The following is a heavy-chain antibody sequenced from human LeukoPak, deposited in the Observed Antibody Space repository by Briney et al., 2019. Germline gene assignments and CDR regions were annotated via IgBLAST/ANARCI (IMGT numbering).Heavy chain of an antibody. CDR1: GYTLTELS. J-gene: IGHJ6*01. Sequence: ASVNVSCKVSGYTLTELSMHWVRPPPGKEREWMGWINPNSGGTNYEQKFQGRVTMTRDTSISTAYMELSRLRSDDTAVYYCASYWFGELAPTTGYGMDVWGQGTTVTVSS. D-gene: IGHD3-10*01. CDR3: ASYWFGELAPTTGYGMDV. CDR2: INPNSGGT. V-gene: IGHV1-2*02.